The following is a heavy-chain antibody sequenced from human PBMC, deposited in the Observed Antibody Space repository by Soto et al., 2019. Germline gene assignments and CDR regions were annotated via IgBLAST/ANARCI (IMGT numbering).Heavy chain of an antibody. D-gene: IGHD6-13*01. J-gene: IGHJ6*02. CDR3: AKEWLGDSSSWYIYYYYGMDV. Sequence: GGSLRLSCAASGFTFSSYSMNWVRQAPGKGLEWVSSISSSSSYIYYADSVKGRFTISRDNAKNSLYLQMNSLRAEDTAVYYCAKEWLGDSSSWYIYYYYGMDVWGQGTTVTVSS. CDR1: GFTFSSYS. V-gene: IGHV3-21*04. CDR2: ISSSSSYI.